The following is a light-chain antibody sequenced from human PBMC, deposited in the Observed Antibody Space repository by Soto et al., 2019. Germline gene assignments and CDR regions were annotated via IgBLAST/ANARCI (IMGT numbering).Light chain of an antibody. V-gene: IGLV1-40*01. CDR2: GNS. CDR1: SSNIWAGYD. J-gene: IGLJ2*01. Sequence: QSVLTQPPSVSGAPGQRVTISCTGSSSNIWAGYDVHWYQQLPGTAPKLLIYGNSNRPSWVPDRFSGSKSGTSASLAITGLQAEDEADYYCQSYDSSLSGYVVFGGRTKLTVL. CDR3: QSYDSSLSGYVV.